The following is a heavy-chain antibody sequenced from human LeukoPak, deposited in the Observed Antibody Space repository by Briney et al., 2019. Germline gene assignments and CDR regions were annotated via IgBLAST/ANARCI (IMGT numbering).Heavy chain of an antibody. Sequence: GGSLRLSCAASGFTFSSYAMHWVRQAPGKGLEWVAVISYDGSNKYYADSVKGRFTISRDNSKNTLYLQMNSLRAEDTAVYYCARSGGSYLLRLDFQHWGQGTLVTVSS. V-gene: IGHV3-30-3*01. CDR1: GFTFSSYA. CDR3: ARSGGSYLLRLDFQH. D-gene: IGHD1-26*01. J-gene: IGHJ1*01. CDR2: ISYDGSNK.